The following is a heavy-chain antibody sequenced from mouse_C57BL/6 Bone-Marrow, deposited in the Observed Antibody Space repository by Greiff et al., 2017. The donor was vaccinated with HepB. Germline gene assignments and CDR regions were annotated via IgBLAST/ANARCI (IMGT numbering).Heavy chain of an antibody. CDR2: IWTGGGT. CDR3: ARNGIRGVVASMDY. V-gene: IGHV2-9-1*01. D-gene: IGHD1-1*01. Sequence: VQLVESGPGLVAPSQSLSITCTVSGFSLTSYAISWVRQPPGKGLEWLGVIWTGGGTNYNSALKSRLSISKDNSKSQVFLKMNSLQTDDTARYYCARNGIRGVVASMDYWGQGTSVTVSS. J-gene: IGHJ4*01. CDR1: GFSLTSYA.